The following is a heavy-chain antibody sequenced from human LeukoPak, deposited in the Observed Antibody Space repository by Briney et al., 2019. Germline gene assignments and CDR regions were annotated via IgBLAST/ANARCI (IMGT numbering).Heavy chain of an antibody. J-gene: IGHJ5*02. D-gene: IGHD2-2*01. CDR3: AKDPWDIVVVPASYNWFDP. Sequence: TGGSLRLSCAASGFTFSGSAMSWVRQAAGKGLEWVSTISGPGDSTDYADSVKGRFSISRDNSKNTLYLQMNSLRAEDTAVYYCAKDPWDIVVVPASYNWFDPWGQGTLVTVSS. CDR1: GFTFSGSA. V-gene: IGHV3-23*01. CDR2: ISGPGDST.